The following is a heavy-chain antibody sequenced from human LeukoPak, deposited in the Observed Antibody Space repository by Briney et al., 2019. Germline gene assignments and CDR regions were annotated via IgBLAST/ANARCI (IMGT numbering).Heavy chain of an antibody. D-gene: IGHD3-10*01. Sequence: GGSLRLSCAASGFTFSSYGMHWVRQAPGKGLEGVAFIRYDGSNKYYADSVKGRFTISRDNSKNTLYLQMNSLRAEDTAVYYCARTANYYGSGSYYGMDVWGQGTTVTVSS. CDR1: GFTFSSYG. CDR2: IRYDGSNK. J-gene: IGHJ6*02. V-gene: IGHV3-30*02. CDR3: ARTANYYGSGSYYGMDV.